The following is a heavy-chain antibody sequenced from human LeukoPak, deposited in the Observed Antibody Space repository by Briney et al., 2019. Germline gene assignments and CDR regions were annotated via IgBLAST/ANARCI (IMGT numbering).Heavy chain of an antibody. CDR3: ARVITMVRGVIELYYYYMDV. CDR1: GFTFSNYW. V-gene: IGHV3-7*01. D-gene: IGHD3-10*01. CDR2: IKQDGSER. J-gene: IGHJ6*03. Sequence: GGSLRLSCAASGFTFSNYWMSWVRQAPGKGLEWVANIKQDGSERYYVDSVKGRFTISRDNAKNSLYLQMNSLRAEDTAVYYCARVITMVRGVIELYYYYMDVWGKGTTVTISS.